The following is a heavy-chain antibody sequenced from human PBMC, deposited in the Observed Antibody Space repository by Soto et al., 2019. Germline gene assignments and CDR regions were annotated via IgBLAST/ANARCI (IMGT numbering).Heavy chain of an antibody. CDR1: GFTFSAYA. CDR2: VTKSGNT. J-gene: IGHJ4*02. Sequence: EVQLLESGGDLVQPGGSLRLSCTASGFTFSAYAMAWVRQAPEKGLEWVSAVTKSGNTYYVDSVKGRFTISRDNSKGILYLQMNSLRAEDTAVYYCAKRRTYRGDEFCVDNWGQGTLVTVSS. D-gene: IGHD5-12*01. V-gene: IGHV3-23*01. CDR3: AKRRTYRGDEFCVDN.